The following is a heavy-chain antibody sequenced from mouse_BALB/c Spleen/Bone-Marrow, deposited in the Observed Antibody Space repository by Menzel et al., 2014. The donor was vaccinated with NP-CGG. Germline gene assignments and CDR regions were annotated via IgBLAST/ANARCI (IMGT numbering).Heavy chain of an antibody. V-gene: IGHV14-3*02. CDR1: GFNIKDTY. J-gene: IGHJ4*01. CDR2: IDPANGNT. CDR3: ARPIFL. Sequence: VQLQQSGAELVKPGASVKLSCTASGFNIKDTYMRWVKQRPEQGLEWIGRIDPANGNTKYDPKFQGKATITADTSSNTAYLQLSSLTXXXXXVYXCARPIFLWGQGTSVTVSS.